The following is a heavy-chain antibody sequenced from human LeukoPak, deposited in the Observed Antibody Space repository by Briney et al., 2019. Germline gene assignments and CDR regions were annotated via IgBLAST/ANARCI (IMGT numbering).Heavy chain of an antibody. D-gene: IGHD6-6*01. J-gene: IGHJ4*02. CDR3: ARDPFIEGAARLAYFDY. CDR2: ISYDGSNK. CDR1: GFTFSSYA. Sequence: GGSLRLSCAASGFTFSSYAMQWVRQAPGKGLEWVAVISYDGSNKYYADSVKGRFTISRDNSKNTLYLQMNSLRAEDTAVYYCARDPFIEGAARLAYFDYWGQGTLVTVSS. V-gene: IGHV3-30-3*01.